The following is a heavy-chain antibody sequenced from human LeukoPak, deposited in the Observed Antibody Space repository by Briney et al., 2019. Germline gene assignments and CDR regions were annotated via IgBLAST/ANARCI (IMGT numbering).Heavy chain of an antibody. D-gene: IGHD4-23*01. CDR3: ARGTVTPWGTYFDY. CDR1: GGSISNTDYY. J-gene: IGHJ4*02. CDR2: IYTSGST. Sequence: NPSETLSLTCTVSGGSISNTDYYWGWIRQPPGKGLEWIGRIYTSGSTNYNPSLKSRVTISVDTSKNQFSLKLSSVTAADTAVYYCARGTVTPWGTYFDYWGQGTLVTVSS. V-gene: IGHV4-39*07.